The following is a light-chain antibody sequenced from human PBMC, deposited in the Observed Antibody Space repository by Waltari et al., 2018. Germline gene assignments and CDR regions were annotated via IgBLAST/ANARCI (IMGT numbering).Light chain of an antibody. J-gene: IGLJ2*01. CDR3: SSYTNTNTLV. V-gene: IGLV2-14*03. CDR2: DVS. Sequence: QSALTQPASVSGSPGQSITISCTGTSNDVGVYNYVSWYQHLPGQAPKLIIYDVSRWPSGVSSRFSGSKSGNTASLTISGLQSEDEADYYCSSYTNTNTLVFGGGTKVTVL. CDR1: SNDVGVYNY.